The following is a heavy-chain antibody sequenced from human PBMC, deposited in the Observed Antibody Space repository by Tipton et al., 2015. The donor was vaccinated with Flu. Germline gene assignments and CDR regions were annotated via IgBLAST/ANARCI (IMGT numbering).Heavy chain of an antibody. D-gene: IGHD2-21*01. V-gene: IGHV3-7*03. CDR2: INQDGSVK. Sequence: SLRLSCTASGFIFSAYPMHWVRQAPGKGLEWVANINQDGSVKYYVDSVKGRFTISRDNAKNSLYLQMNSLRADDTALYYCARQIGGGDCYWGQGALVTVSS. CDR3: ARQIGGGDCY. J-gene: IGHJ4*02. CDR1: GFIFSAYP.